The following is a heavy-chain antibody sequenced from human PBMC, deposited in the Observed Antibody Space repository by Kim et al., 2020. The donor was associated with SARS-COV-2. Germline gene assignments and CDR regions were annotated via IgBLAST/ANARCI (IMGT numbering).Heavy chain of an antibody. V-gene: IGHV4-31*03. D-gene: IGHD2-15*01. CDR1: GGSISSGGYY. CDR2: IYYSGST. Sequence: SETLSLTCTVSGGSISSGGYYWSWIRQHPGKGLEWIGYIYYSGSTYYNPSLKSRVTISVDTSMNQFSLKLSSVTAADTAVYYCARGGVGYCSGGSCYYYYYGMDVWGQGTTVTVSS. J-gene: IGHJ6*02. CDR3: ARGGVGYCSGGSCYYYYYGMDV.